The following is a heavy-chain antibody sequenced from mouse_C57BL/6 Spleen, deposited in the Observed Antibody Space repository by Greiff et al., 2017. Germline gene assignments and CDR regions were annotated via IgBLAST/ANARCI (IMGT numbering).Heavy chain of an antibody. J-gene: IGHJ2*01. Sequence: EVQLQQSGTVLARPGASVKMSCKTSGYTFTSYWMHWVKQRPGQGLEWIGAIYPGNSDTSYNQKFKGKAKLTADTSASTAYMELSSLTNEDSAVYYCTRDGNYDFDYWGQGTTLTVSS. V-gene: IGHV1-5*01. CDR2: IYPGNSDT. CDR3: TRDGNYDFDY. D-gene: IGHD2-1*01. CDR1: GYTFTSYW.